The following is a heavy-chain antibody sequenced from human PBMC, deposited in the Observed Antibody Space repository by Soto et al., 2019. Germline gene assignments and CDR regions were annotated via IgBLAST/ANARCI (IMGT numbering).Heavy chain of an antibody. CDR1: GGSFSGYY. CDR3: ARGGRKGSSWYYYYYGMDV. V-gene: IGHV4-34*01. D-gene: IGHD6-13*01. J-gene: IGHJ6*02. CDR2: INHSGST. Sequence: SETLSLTCAVYGGSFSGYYWSWIRQPPGKGLEWIGEINHSGSTNYNPSLKSRVTISVDTSKNQFSLKLSSVTAADTAVYYCARGGRKGSSWYYYYYGMDVWGQGTTVTVS.